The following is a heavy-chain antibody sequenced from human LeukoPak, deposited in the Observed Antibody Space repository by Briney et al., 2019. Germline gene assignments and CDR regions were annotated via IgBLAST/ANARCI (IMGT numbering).Heavy chain of an antibody. D-gene: IGHD6-19*01. CDR2: IKQDGSEK. J-gene: IGHJ4*02. V-gene: IGHV3-7*01. CDR1: GSSFSSAS. CDR3: ARLGWDSGGHVRGHDY. Sequence: GGSLRLSCAVSGSSFSSASMNWVRQAPGKGLECVANIKQDGSEKYYVDSVKGRFTIFRDNAKNSLYLQMNSLRAEDTTVYYCARLGWDSGGHVRGHDYWGQGTLVTVSS.